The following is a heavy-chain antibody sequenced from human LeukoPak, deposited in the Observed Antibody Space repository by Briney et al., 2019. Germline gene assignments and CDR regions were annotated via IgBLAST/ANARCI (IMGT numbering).Heavy chain of an antibody. CDR1: GGSVSDYY. CDR2: IDHSGST. D-gene: IGHD6-13*01. CDR3: ARDIAAAAPWGYYYMDV. Sequence: SETLSLTCTVSGGSVSDYYWSWIRQPPGKGLEWIGEIDHSGSTNYNPSLKSRVTISVDTSKNQFSLKLSSVTAADTAVYYCARDIAAAAPWGYYYMDVWGKGTTVTVSS. J-gene: IGHJ6*03. V-gene: IGHV4-34*01.